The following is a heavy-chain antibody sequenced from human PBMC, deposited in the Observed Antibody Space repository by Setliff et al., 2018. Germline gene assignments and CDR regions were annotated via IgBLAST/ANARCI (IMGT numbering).Heavy chain of an antibody. CDR2: ISYDGSNK. D-gene: IGHD2-15*01. CDR1: GFTFSSYA. CDR3: ARTCSGSGCYAGLES. J-gene: IGHJ4*02. Sequence: GGSLRLSCAASGFTFSSYAMHWVRQAPGKGLEWVAVISYDGSNKYYADSVKGRFTISRDNSKNTLYLQMNSLGAEDTAVCYCARTCSGSGCYAGLESWGQGTPVTVSS. V-gene: IGHV3-30*04.